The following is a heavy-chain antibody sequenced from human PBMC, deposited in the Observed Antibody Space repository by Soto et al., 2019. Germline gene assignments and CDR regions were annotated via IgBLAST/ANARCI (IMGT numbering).Heavy chain of an antibody. Sequence: QVQLVQSGAEVKKPGASVKVSCKASGYTFTSYAMHWVRQAPGQRLEWMGWINAGNGNTKYSQKFQGRVTITWDTSAGAAYMELGILESEDTAVYYCANVLGLYYVDYWGQGTLVTVSS. V-gene: IGHV1-3*01. CDR1: GYTFTSYA. CDR2: INAGNGNT. J-gene: IGHJ4*02. D-gene: IGHD3-16*01. CDR3: ANVLGLYYVDY.